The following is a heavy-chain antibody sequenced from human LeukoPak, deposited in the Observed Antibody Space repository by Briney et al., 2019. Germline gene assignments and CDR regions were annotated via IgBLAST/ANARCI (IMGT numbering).Heavy chain of an antibody. CDR3: AKDARRTSGWWYFDN. CDR2: SSSSSSTI. Sequence: GGSLRLSCAASGFTFSSYSMNWVRQAPGKGLEWVSYSSSSSSTIYYADSVKGRFTISRDNAKNSLYLQMNSLRAEDTAIYYCAKDARRTSGWWYFDNWGQGTLVTVSS. J-gene: IGHJ4*02. D-gene: IGHD6-19*01. V-gene: IGHV3-48*01. CDR1: GFTFSSYS.